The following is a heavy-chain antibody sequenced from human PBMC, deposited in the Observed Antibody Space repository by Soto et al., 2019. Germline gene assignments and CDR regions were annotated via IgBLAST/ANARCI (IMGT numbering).Heavy chain of an antibody. Sequence: PSETLSLTCDVYGGSFSDYIWTWIRQTPGKGLQWFGQINHSGSANYNPSLKSRVTISVHTSSSQFSLELSSATAADTAVYYCARGLISGSHYSGGWYYFDSWGQGTQVTVS. J-gene: IGHJ4*02. V-gene: IGHV4-34*01. CDR3: ARGLISGSHYSGGWYYFDS. CDR1: GGSFSDYI. D-gene: IGHD1-26*01. CDR2: INHSGSA.